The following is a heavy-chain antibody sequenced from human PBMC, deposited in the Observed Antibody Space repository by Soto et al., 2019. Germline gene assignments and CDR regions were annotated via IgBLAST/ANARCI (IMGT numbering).Heavy chain of an antibody. J-gene: IGHJ4*02. CDR3: ARATLQGIAAAGGFDY. Sequence: ASVKVSCKASGGTFSSYTISWVRQAPGQGLEWMGRIIPILGIANYAQKFQGRVTITADKSTSTAYMELSSLRSEDTAVYYCARATLQGIAAAGGFDYWGQGTLVTVSS. D-gene: IGHD6-13*01. CDR2: IIPILGIA. CDR1: GGTFSSYT. V-gene: IGHV1-69*02.